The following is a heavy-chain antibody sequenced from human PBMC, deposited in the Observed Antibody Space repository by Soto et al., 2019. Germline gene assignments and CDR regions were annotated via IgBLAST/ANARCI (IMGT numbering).Heavy chain of an antibody. CDR1: GGSISSYY. CDR3: ARHGCSGGSCYVGQYYFDY. Sequence: SETLSLTCTVSGGSISSYYWSWIRQPPGKGLEWIGYIYYSGSTNYNPSLKSRVTISVDTSKNQFSLKLSSVTAADTAVYYCARHGCSGGSCYVGQYYFDYWGQGTLVTVSS. D-gene: IGHD2-15*01. CDR2: IYYSGST. J-gene: IGHJ4*02. V-gene: IGHV4-59*08.